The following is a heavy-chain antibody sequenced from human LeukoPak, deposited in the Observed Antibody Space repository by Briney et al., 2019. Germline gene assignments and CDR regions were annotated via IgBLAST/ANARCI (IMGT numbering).Heavy chain of an antibody. Sequence: SETLSLTCTVSGGSISSYYWSWIRQPPGKGLEWIGEINHSGSTNYNPSLKSRVTISVDTSKNQFSLKLSSVTAADTAVYYCARGNSYYDSSGYYKGLDYWGQGTLVTVSS. J-gene: IGHJ4*02. V-gene: IGHV4-34*01. CDR2: INHSGST. D-gene: IGHD3-22*01. CDR1: GGSISSYY. CDR3: ARGNSYYDSSGYYKGLDY.